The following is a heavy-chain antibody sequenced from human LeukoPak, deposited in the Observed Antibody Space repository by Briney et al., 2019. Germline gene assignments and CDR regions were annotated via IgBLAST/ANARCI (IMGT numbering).Heavy chain of an antibody. D-gene: IGHD5-18*01. Sequence: GGSLRLSCAASGFTFDDYAMHWVRQAPGKGLEWVSGISWNSGSIGYADSVKGRFTISRDNAKNSLYLQMNSLRAEDTAVYYCARDLHTSYGGYWGQGTLVTVSS. V-gene: IGHV3-9*01. CDR3: ARDLHTSYGGY. CDR2: ISWNSGSI. J-gene: IGHJ4*02. CDR1: GFTFDDYA.